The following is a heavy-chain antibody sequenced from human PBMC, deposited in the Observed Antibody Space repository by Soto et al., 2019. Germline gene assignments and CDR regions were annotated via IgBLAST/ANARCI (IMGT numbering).Heavy chain of an antibody. V-gene: IGHV4-59*01. Sequence: SETLSLTCTVSGGSISSYYWSWIRQPPGKGLEWIGYIYYSGSTNYNPSLTSRVTISVDTSKNQFSLKLSSVTAADTAVYYCAGDSAGTGYYYYGMDVWGQGTTVTVSS. CDR1: GGSISSYY. J-gene: IGHJ6*02. CDR2: IYYSGST. CDR3: AGDSAGTGYYYYGMDV. D-gene: IGHD6-13*01.